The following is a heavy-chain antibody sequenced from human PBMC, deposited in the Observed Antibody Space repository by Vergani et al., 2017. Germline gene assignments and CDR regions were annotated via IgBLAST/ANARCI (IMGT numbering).Heavy chain of an antibody. J-gene: IGHJ6*02. V-gene: IGHV7-4-1*02. Sequence: QVQLLQSGAEVKKPGSLVRVSCEVSGGTFSTAAITWVRQAPGQGLEWVGWMNTKSGSSTYAQGFTGRFLFSLDTSVSTAYLQISSLKADDTAVYYCAREELESRYKYGLDVWGQGTTVTVSS. CDR3: AREELESRYKYGLDV. CDR1: GGTFSTAA. CDR2: MNTKSGSS. D-gene: IGHD1-7*01.